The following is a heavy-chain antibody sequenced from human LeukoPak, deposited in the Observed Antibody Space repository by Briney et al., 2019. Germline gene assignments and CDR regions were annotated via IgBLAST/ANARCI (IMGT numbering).Heavy chain of an antibody. CDR2: ITSSGNTI. CDR1: GFTFSSYE. J-gene: IGHJ4*02. Sequence: GGSLRLSCGASGFTFSSYEMNWVRQAPGKGLEWVSYITSSGNTIYYADSVKGRFTISRDNAKNSPYLQMNSLRAEDTAVYYCARLTTMTTTGGPFDYWGQGTLVTVSS. D-gene: IGHD4-17*01. CDR3: ARLTTMTTTGGPFDY. V-gene: IGHV3-48*03.